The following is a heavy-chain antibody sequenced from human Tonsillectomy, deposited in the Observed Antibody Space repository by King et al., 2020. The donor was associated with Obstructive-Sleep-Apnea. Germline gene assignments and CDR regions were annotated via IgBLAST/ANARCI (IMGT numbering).Heavy chain of an antibody. CDR1: VYTFEDYA. D-gene: IGHD2-15*01. Sequence: DVQLVESGGGLVQPGRCLRLSCAASVYTFEDYAMHCVRQAPERGLWWVSDIRWNSGSIGSADSVKGRFTIARDNSKNSLYMQMNSLRAEDTALYYCAKDVVVAASYAFDIWGQGTMVTVSS. CDR3: AKDVVVAASYAFDI. CDR2: IRWNSGSI. J-gene: IGHJ3*02. V-gene: IGHV3-9*01.